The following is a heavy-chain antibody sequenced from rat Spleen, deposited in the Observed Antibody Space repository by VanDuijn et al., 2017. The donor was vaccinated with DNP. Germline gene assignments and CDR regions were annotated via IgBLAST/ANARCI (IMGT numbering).Heavy chain of an antibody. V-gene: IGHV2S12*01. CDR3: ARDLIIRDTTSAMDA. J-gene: IGHJ4*01. D-gene: IGHD4-3*01. CDR1: GFSLTSYG. Sequence: QVQLKESGPGLVQPSQTLSLTCTVSGFSLTSYGVSWVRQPPGKGLEWIAGISRGGSTNYNSALKSRLSISRDTSKSQVFLQLNSLQTEDTATYYCARDLIIRDTTSAMDAWGQGTSVTVSS. CDR2: ISRGGST.